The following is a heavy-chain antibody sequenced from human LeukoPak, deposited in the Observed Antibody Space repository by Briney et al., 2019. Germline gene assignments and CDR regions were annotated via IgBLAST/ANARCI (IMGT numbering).Heavy chain of an antibody. CDR1: GFTFDDYG. CDR2: INWNGGST. V-gene: IGHV3-20*04. CDR3: ARDRGVDTAMVNWFDP. D-gene: IGHD5-18*01. J-gene: IGHJ5*02. Sequence: PGGSLRLSCAASGFTFDDYGTSWVRQAPGKGLEWVSGINWNGGSTGYADSVKGRFTISRDNAKNSLYLQMNSLRAEDTALYYCARDRGVDTAMVNWFDPWGQGTLVTVSS.